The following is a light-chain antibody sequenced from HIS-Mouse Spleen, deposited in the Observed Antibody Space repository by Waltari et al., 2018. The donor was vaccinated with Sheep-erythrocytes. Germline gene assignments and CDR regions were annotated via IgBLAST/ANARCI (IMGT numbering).Light chain of an antibody. CDR1: SSDVGGYNY. J-gene: IGLJ3*02. V-gene: IGLV2-11*01. CDR3: CSYAGSNNWV. Sequence: QSALTQPRSVSGSPGQSVTISCTGTSSDVGGYNYVSWYQQHPGKAPKLMIYDVSKRPSGVPDRFSGSKSGNTASLTISGIQAEDEADYYCCSYAGSNNWVFGGGTKLTVL. CDR2: DVS.